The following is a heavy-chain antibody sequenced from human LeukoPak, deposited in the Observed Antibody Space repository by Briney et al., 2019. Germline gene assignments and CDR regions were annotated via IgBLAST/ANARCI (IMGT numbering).Heavy chain of an antibody. V-gene: IGHV7-4-1*02. CDR3: ARTPPVVATTYYYYYMDV. J-gene: IGHJ6*03. D-gene: IGHD3-22*01. Sequence: ASVKVSCKASGYTFTSYAMNWVRQAPGQGLEWMGWINTNTGNTTYAQGFTGRFVFSLDTSVSTAYLQISSLKAEDTAVYYCARTPPVVATTYYYYYMDVWGKGTTVTVSS. CDR1: GYTFTSYA. CDR2: INTNTGNT.